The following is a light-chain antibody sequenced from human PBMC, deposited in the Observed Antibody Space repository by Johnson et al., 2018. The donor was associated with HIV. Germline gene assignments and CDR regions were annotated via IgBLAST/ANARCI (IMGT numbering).Light chain of an antibody. CDR2: ENN. V-gene: IGLV1-51*02. CDR3: GTWDSSLSAGV. J-gene: IGLJ1*01. CDR1: SSNIGNNY. Sequence: QSVLTQPHSVSAAPGQKVTISCSGSSSNIGNNYVSWYQQLPGTAPKLLIYENNKRPSGIPDRFSGSKSGTSATLGITGLQTGDEADYYCGTWDSSLSAGVFGTGTKVTAL.